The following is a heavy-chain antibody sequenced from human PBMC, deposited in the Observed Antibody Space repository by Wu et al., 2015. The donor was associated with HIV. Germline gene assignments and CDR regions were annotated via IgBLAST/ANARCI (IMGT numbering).Heavy chain of an antibody. J-gene: IGHJ6*02. Sequence: QVQLVQSGAEVKKPGASVKVSCKASGYTFTGYYMHWVRQAPGQGLEWMGWINPNSGGTNFAQKFQGRVTMTRDTSTRTAYMELSGLKSEDTAVYYCATSYYGSGSYPTFYYYYAMDVWGQGTTVTVSS. CDR1: GYTFTGYY. V-gene: IGHV1-2*02. CDR3: ATSYYGSGSYPTFYYYYAMDV. CDR2: INPNSGGT. D-gene: IGHD3-10*01.